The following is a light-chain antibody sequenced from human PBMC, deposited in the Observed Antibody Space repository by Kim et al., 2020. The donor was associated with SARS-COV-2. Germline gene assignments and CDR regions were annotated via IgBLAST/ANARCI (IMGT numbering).Light chain of an antibody. CDR1: KLGDKS. J-gene: IGLJ2*01. V-gene: IGLV3-1*01. CDR2: QDT. CDR3: QAWDSCTVV. Sequence: SYELTQPPSVAVSPGQSASISCSGAKLGDKSASWYQQKAGQSPVLVIYQDTNRPSGIPERFSGSKSGNTDTLTISGTQGMNEDHYYCQAWDSCTVVFGGGTHLTVL.